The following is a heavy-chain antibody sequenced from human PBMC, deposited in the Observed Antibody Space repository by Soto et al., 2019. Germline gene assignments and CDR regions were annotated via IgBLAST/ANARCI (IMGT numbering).Heavy chain of an antibody. CDR3: ARERTPRTGLDY. Sequence: QVQLQESGPGLVKPSDTLSLTCPVSGGSITGYYWNWLRQPPGKGLEWIGCIYFTGATNYNPSLKSRVTMSVDTSNNQFSLKLTSVTAADTAVYYCARERTPRTGLDYWGQGTLVTVSS. J-gene: IGHJ4*02. V-gene: IGHV4-59*01. CDR1: GGSITGYY. D-gene: IGHD1-1*01. CDR2: IYFTGAT.